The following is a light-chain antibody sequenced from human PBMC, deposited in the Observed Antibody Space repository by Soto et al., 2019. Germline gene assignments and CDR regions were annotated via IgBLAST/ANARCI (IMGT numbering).Light chain of an antibody. CDR3: LQDYSYPLT. J-gene: IGKJ4*01. V-gene: IGKV3-15*01. CDR2: GAS. Sequence: EIVMTQSPATLSVSPGERATLSCRASQSVNRNIAWSQQKPGQAPRLLIYGASTRATGVPARFSGSGSGTEFTLTISSLQSEDFAVYYCLQDYSYPLTFGGGTKVEIK. CDR1: QSVNRN.